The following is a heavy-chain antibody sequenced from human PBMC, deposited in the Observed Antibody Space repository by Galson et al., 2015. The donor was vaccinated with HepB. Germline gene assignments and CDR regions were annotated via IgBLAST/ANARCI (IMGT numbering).Heavy chain of an antibody. CDR2: ISYDGSNK. V-gene: IGHV3-30*18. Sequence: SLRLSCAASGFTFGRYGMHWVRQAPGKGLEWVAVISYDGSNKYYADSVKGRFTISRDNSKNTLYLQMNSLRAEDTAVYYCAKDLLVGATTPFDYWGQGTLVTVSS. J-gene: IGHJ4*02. D-gene: IGHD1-26*01. CDR1: GFTFGRYG. CDR3: AKDLLVGATTPFDY.